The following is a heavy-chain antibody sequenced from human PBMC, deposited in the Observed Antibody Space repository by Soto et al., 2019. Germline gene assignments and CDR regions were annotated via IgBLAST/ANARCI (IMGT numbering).Heavy chain of an antibody. D-gene: IGHD4-17*01. Sequence: SETLSLTSTVSGDSVSKYYRNWIRQPAGKGLEWIGRIHSTRSPNYNPSLKSRVTMSVDTSKNQFSLTLKLTSVTVADTDVYYCDRSLGYCDYANLYTWGQGTLVTVSS. CDR3: DRSLGYCDYANLYT. V-gene: IGHV4-4*07. CDR1: GDSVSKYY. J-gene: IGHJ5*02. CDR2: IHSTRSP.